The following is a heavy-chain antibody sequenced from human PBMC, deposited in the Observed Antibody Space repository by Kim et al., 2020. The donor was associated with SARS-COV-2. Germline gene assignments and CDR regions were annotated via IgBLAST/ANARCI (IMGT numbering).Heavy chain of an antibody. CDR2: ISGSGGST. D-gene: IGHD3-22*01. Sequence: GGSLRLSCAASGFTFSSYAMSWVRQAPGKGLEWVSAISGSGGSTYYADSVKGRFTISRDNSKNTLYLQMNSLRAEDTAVYYCAKGADYYDSSGYYDQYYYGMDVWGQGTTVTVSS. J-gene: IGHJ6*02. CDR3: AKGADYYDSSGYYDQYYYGMDV. V-gene: IGHV3-23*01. CDR1: GFTFSSYA.